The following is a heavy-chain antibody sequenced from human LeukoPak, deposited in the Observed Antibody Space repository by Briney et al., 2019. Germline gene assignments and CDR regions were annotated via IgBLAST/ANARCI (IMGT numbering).Heavy chain of an antibody. D-gene: IGHD3-22*01. J-gene: IGHJ4*02. V-gene: IGHV3-21*01. Sequence: PGGSLRLSCAASGFTFSSYSMNWVRQAPGKGLEWVSSISRSSSYKYYADSVKGRFTISRDNAKNSLYLQMNSLRAEDTAVYYCASSRYDSSGYYGIIGYWGQGTLVTVSS. CDR3: ASSRYDSSGYYGIIGY. CDR1: GFTFSSYS. CDR2: ISRSSSYK.